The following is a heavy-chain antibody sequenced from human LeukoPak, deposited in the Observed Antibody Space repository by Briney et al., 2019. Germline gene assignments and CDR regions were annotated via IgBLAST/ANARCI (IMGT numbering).Heavy chain of an antibody. CDR2: MNPSGGQT. CDR3: TRRSVAGTFEY. CDR1: GYTFISYD. D-gene: IGHD6-19*01. Sequence: ASVKVSCKASGYTFISYDINWVRQATGQGPEWMGWMNPSGGQTNYAQSLQGRVTMTRNTSTSTAYMDLSSLRSEDTAVYYCTRRSVAGTFEYWGQGTLVTVSS. J-gene: IGHJ4*02. V-gene: IGHV1-8*01.